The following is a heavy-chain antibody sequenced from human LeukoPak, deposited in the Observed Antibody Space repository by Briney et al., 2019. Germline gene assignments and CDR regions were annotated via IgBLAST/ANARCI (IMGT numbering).Heavy chain of an antibody. V-gene: IGHV1-2*02. CDR1: GYTFTGYY. CDR3: ARDYDTSGPDY. CDR2: INPNSGGT. D-gene: IGHD3-22*01. Sequence: ASVKVSCKASGYTFTGYYMHWVRQALGQGLEWMGWINPNSGGTNYAQKFRGRVTMTRDTSISTAYMELSRLRSDDTAMYYCARDYDTSGPDYWGQGTLVTVSS. J-gene: IGHJ4*02.